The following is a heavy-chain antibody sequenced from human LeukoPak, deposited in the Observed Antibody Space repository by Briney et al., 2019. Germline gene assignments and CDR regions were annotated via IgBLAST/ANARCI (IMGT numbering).Heavy chain of an antibody. CDR2: ISYDGSNK. V-gene: IGHV3-30-3*01. CDR3: ATLSGYCSSTSCYTVDY. CDR1: GFTVSSIH. Sequence: GGSLRLSCAASGFTVSSIHMVWVRQAPGKGLEWVAVISYDGSNKYYADSVKGRFTISRDNSKNTLYLQMNSLRAEDTAVYYCATLSGYCSSTSCYTVDYWGQGTLVTVSS. J-gene: IGHJ4*02. D-gene: IGHD2-2*02.